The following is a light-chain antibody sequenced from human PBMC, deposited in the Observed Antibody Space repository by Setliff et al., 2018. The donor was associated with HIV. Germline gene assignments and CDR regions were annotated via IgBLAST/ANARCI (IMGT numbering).Light chain of an antibody. J-gene: IGLJ3*02. V-gene: IGLV1-40*01. CDR2: DNV. Sequence: QSVLTQPPSVSGAPGERVTISCTGNNSNIGANNEAHWYRQVARGSPTLLIYDNVIRHSGVPDRFSASRSGTSASLTIAYLQSEDEADYYCQSYDTILSAWVFGGGTKVTVL. CDR3: QSYDTILSAWV. CDR1: NSNIGANNE.